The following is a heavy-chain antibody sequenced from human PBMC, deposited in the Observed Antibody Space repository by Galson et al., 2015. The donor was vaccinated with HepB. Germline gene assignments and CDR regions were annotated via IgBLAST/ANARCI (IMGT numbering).Heavy chain of an antibody. V-gene: IGHV1-46*03. D-gene: IGHD6-19*01. J-gene: IGHJ5*02. CDR3: SRDNNLGVAGTGFWFDP. CDR2: INIGARVT. CDR1: GYTFTVYY. Sequence: SVKVSCKASGYTFTVYYMHWVRQAPGQGLEWVGMINIGARVTNYAQKFQGRITVTADTSTNTVYMELSYLRSEDTAIYYCSRDNNLGVAGTGFWFDPWGQGTLVTVSS.